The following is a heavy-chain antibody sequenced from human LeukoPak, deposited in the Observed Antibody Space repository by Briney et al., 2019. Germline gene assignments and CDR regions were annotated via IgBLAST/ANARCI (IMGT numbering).Heavy chain of an antibody. CDR1: GGAISSYS. CDR2: LYTSAST. D-gene: IGHD2-2*01. Sequence: PSETLSLTCTVSGGAISSYSWSWIRQPAWKGLEWIGRLYTSASTKHNPSLKSRVTMSVDTSKNQFSLKLSSVTAADTAVYYCARDYCSSSSCFNFDYWGQGTLVTVSS. V-gene: IGHV4-4*07. CDR3: ARDYCSSSSCFNFDY. J-gene: IGHJ4*02.